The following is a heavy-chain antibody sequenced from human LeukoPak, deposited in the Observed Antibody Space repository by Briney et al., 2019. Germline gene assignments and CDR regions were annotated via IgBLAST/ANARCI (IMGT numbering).Heavy chain of an antibody. CDR3: ARDVRGLAEIYYYYMDV. J-gene: IGHJ6*03. CDR2: IYSGGST. CDR1: GFTFSNYG. Sequence: GGSLRLSCAASGFTFSNYGMHWVRQAQGKGLEWVSVIYSGGSTYYADSVKGRFTISRDNSKNTLYFQMNSLRAEDTAVYYCARDVRGLAEIYYYYMDVWCKGSTVTIS. V-gene: IGHV3-NL1*01. D-gene: IGHD2-15*01.